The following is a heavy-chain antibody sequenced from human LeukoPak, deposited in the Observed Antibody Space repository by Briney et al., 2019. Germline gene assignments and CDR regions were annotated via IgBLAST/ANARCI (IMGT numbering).Heavy chain of an antibody. CDR2: SSSSGSTI. V-gene: IGHV3-48*03. CDR1: GPTFSSYE. Sequence: GGSLRLYCAASGPTFSSYEMNWVRQAPGKGLEWVSYSSSSGSTIYYADSVKGRFTISRDNAKNSLYLQMNSLRAEDTAVYYCARDTNYYDSSGYSWFFDYWGQGTLVTVSS. CDR3: ARDTNYYDSSGYSWFFDY. J-gene: IGHJ4*02. D-gene: IGHD3-22*01.